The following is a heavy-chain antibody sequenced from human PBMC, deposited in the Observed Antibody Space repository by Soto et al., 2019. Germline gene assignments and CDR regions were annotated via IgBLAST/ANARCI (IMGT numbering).Heavy chain of an antibody. V-gene: IGHV3-11*06. J-gene: IGHJ4*02. CDR1: GFTFSDYY. CDR3: AREDRVGSGSYYSQSFDY. D-gene: IGHD3-10*01. Sequence: GGSLRLSCAASGFTFSDYYMSWIRQAPGKGLEWVSYISSSSSYTNYADSVKGRFTISRDNAKNSLYLQMNSLRAEDTAVYYCAREDRVGSGSYYSQSFDYWGQGTLVTVSS. CDR2: ISSSSSYT.